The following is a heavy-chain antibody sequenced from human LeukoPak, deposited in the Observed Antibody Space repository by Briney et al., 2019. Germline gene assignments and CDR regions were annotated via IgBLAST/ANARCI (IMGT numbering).Heavy chain of an antibody. D-gene: IGHD6-13*01. V-gene: IGHV3-48*03. CDR3: ARASTADMWNWFDP. J-gene: IGHJ5*02. CDR1: GFTFSGFE. Sequence: GGSLRLSCAASGFTFSGFEMNWVRQAPGKGLEGVSYISSSCSTRYYADSVEGRFTVSRDNAKNTLYLQMNGLRAEDTAVYYCARASTADMWNWFDPWGQGTLVTVSS. CDR2: ISSSCSTR.